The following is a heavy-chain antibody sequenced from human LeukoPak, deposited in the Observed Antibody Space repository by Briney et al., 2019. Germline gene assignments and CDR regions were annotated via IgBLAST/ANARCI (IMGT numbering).Heavy chain of an antibody. Sequence: SETLSLTCTVSGGSISSSSYYWGWIRQPPGEGLEWIGSIYYSGSTYYNPSLKSRVTISVDTSKNQFSLKLSSVTAADTAVYYCAREIITMVRGVIPSWGQGTLVTVSS. D-gene: IGHD3-10*01. J-gene: IGHJ5*02. CDR2: IYYSGST. CDR3: AREIITMVRGVIPS. CDR1: GGSISSSSYY. V-gene: IGHV4-39*07.